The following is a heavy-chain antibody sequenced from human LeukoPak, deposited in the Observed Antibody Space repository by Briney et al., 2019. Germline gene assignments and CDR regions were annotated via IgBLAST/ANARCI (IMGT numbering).Heavy chain of an antibody. CDR3: AKPLRGNSYYDILTGYSLKNYYYYMDF. Sequence: PGGTLTLPCAASGFTISSYAMSWVRQPPGTGLEWVSAISGGGGSTYYADAVKGRVTISRDNSKNTLYLQMNSLRAEDTAVYYCAKPLRGNSYYDILTGYSLKNYYYYMDFWGKGTTVTVSS. CDR1: GFTISSYA. V-gene: IGHV3-23*01. CDR2: ISGGGGST. D-gene: IGHD3-9*01. J-gene: IGHJ6*03.